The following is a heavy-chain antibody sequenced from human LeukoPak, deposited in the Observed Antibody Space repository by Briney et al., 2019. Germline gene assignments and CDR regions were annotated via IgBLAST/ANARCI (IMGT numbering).Heavy chain of an antibody. J-gene: IGHJ4*02. CDR3: ARDMRPDHDSGSYSQFDH. CDR1: GFRLSGYW. Sequence: GGSLRLSCAASGFRLSGYWMSWVRQAPGKRPEWVASIYQDGSVELYVDSVKGRFTISRDNAKNALYLQLNSLRAENTAVYYCARDMRPDHDSGSYSQFDHWGQGTLSPSPQ. V-gene: IGHV3-7*01. D-gene: IGHD3-10*01. CDR2: IYQDGSVE.